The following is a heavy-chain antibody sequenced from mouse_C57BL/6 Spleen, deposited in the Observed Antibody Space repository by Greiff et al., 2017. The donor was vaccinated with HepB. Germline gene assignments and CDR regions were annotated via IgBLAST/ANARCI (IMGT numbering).Heavy chain of an antibody. CDR3: AREFYYYGSSYPSSYWYFDV. Sequence: EVQLQQSGPELVKPGASVKISCKASGYSFTGYYMNWVKQSPEKSLEWIGEINPSTGGTTYNQKFKAKATLTVDKSSSTAYMQLKSLTSEDSAVYYCAREFYYYGSSYPSSYWYFDVWGTGTTVTVSS. CDR2: INPSTGGT. D-gene: IGHD1-1*01. V-gene: IGHV1-42*01. J-gene: IGHJ1*03. CDR1: GYSFTGYY.